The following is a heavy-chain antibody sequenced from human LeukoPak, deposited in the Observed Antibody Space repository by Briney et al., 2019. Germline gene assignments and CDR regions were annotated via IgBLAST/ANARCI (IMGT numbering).Heavy chain of an antibody. V-gene: IGHV3-74*01. J-gene: IGHJ3*02. Sequence: GGSLRLSCAASGFTFSISWMHWVRQAPGKGLAWVSHINSDGRSTDYADSVRGRFTVSRDNAKNTLYLQMNSLRAEDTAVYFCVREGPDAFDIWGQGTMVTVSS. CDR1: GFTFSISW. CDR3: VREGPDAFDI. CDR2: INSDGRST.